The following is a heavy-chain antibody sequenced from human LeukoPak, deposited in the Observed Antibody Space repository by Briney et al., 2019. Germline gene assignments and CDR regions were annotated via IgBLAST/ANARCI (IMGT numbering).Heavy chain of an antibody. CDR1: GYSFTRNF. CDR3: ARGKVVTMVRGVIITYFDY. J-gene: IGHJ4*02. V-gene: IGHV1-46*01. D-gene: IGHD3-10*01. CDR2: IIPSDGST. Sequence: APVKVSCKASGYSFTRNFIHWVRQAPGQGLEWMGIIIPSDGSTSYAQKFQGRVTMTRDTSTSTVYMELSSLRSEDTAVYYCARGKVVTMVRGVIITYFDYWGQGTLVTVSS.